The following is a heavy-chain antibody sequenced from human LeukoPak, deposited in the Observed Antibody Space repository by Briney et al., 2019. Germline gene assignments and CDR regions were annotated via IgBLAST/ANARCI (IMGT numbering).Heavy chain of an antibody. J-gene: IGHJ4*02. CDR2: IYYSGST. CDR1: GGSITKNGYY. CDR3: ARYHSGYDDY. Sequence: SEPLSLTCSVSGGSITKNGYYWGWIRQPPGKGLEWIGSIYYSGSTYYNPSLGSRLTISLDTSKSQFSLKLTSVTAADTAVYYCARYHSGYDDYWGQGTLVTVSS. V-gene: IGHV4-39*07. D-gene: IGHD5-12*01.